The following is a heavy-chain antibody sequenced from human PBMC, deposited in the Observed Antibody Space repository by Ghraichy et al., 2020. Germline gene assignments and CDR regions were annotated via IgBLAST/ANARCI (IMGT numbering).Heavy chain of an antibody. J-gene: IGHJ4*02. CDR2: ISYDGSNK. CDR1: GFTFSSYA. CDR3: ARDPWGVGAVAGPFDY. D-gene: IGHD6-19*01. V-gene: IGHV3-30*04. Sequence: GGSLRLSCAASGFTFSSYAMHWVRQAPGEGLEWVAVISYDGSNKYYADSVKGRFTISRDNSKNTLYLQMNSLRAEDTAVYYCARDPWGVGAVAGPFDYWGQGTLVTVSS.